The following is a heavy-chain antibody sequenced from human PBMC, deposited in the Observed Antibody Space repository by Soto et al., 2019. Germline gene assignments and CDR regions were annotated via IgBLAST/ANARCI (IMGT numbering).Heavy chain of an antibody. D-gene: IGHD3-22*01. Sequence: GSGPTLVNPTQTLTLTCTFSGFSLSTSGVGVGWIRQPPGKALEWLALIYWDDDKRYSPSLKSRLTITKDTSKNQVVLTMTNMDPVDTATYYCAHTLYYYDSSGYWHFDYWGQGTLVTVSS. CDR2: IYWDDDK. CDR1: GFSLSTSGVG. V-gene: IGHV2-5*02. CDR3: AHTLYYYDSSGYWHFDY. J-gene: IGHJ4*02.